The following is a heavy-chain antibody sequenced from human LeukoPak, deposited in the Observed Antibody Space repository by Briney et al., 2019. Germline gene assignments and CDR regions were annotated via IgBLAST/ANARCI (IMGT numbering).Heavy chain of an antibody. J-gene: IGHJ4*02. CDR1: GYSISCGYH. Sequence: SETLSLTCSVSGYSISCGYHWAWFRQTPGKRLEWLGSIYQDGSTYDNLSLKSRVTLSVDTSKNQFSLKMKTVTVADTAVYYCARSEIDDYSRYWGQGTLVLVSS. CDR3: ARSEIDDYSRY. V-gene: IGHV4-38-2*02. D-gene: IGHD3-16*01. CDR2: IYQDGST.